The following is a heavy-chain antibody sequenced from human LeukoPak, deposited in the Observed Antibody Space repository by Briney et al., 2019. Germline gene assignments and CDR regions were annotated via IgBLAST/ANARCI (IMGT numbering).Heavy chain of an antibody. CDR3: ATGYCGDVTCRKDY. V-gene: IGHV3-23*01. CDR1: GFPFNNYA. Sequence: GGSLRLSCTASGFPFNNYATNWVRQAPEKGLEWVSAITGSGDGTYYADSVKGRFTISRDNSKNSLYLQMSDLRAEDTAVYFCATGYCGDVTCRKDYWGQGTLVTVSS. D-gene: IGHD2-15*01. J-gene: IGHJ4*02. CDR2: ITGSGDGT.